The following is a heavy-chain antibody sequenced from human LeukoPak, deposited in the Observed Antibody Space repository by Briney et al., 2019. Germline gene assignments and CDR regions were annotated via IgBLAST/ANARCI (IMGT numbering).Heavy chain of an antibody. Sequence: GGFLRLSCAASGFTFTTYWMHWVRQVPGKGLVWVARIKGDGSSTRHADSMKGRFTISRDNAKNTLYLQMNSLRDEDTAVYYCVREGLECSGSSCQRAAFDYWGQGTLVTVSS. V-gene: IGHV3-74*01. CDR2: IKGDGSST. CDR3: VREGLECSGSSCQRAAFDY. J-gene: IGHJ4*02. CDR1: GFTFTTYW. D-gene: IGHD2-2*01.